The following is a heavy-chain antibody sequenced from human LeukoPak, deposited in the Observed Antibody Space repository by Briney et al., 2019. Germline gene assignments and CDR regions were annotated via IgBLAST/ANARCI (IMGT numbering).Heavy chain of an antibody. J-gene: IGHJ4*02. V-gene: IGHV3-30-3*01. CDR3: ARERDYYDNSGFDY. Sequence: GGSLRLSCAASGFTFSSYAMHWVRQAPGKGLEWVAVISYDGINKYYADSVEGRSTISRDNSKNTLYLHMNSLRAEDTAVYYCARERDYYDNSGFDYWGQGTLVTVSS. D-gene: IGHD3-22*01. CDR1: GFTFSSYA. CDR2: ISYDGINK.